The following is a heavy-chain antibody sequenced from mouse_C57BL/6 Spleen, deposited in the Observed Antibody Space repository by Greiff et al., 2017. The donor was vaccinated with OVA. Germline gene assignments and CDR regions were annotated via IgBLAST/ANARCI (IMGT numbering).Heavy chain of an antibody. J-gene: IGHJ2*01. Sequence: VQLQQSGAELVRPGASVKLSCTASGFNIKDDYMHWVKQRPEQGLEWIGWIDPENGDTEYASKFQGKATITADTSSNTAYLQLSSLTSEDTAVYYCTTSGYYDYDFDYWGQGTTLTVSS. CDR2: IDPENGDT. V-gene: IGHV14-4*01. CDR3: TTSGYYDYDFDY. D-gene: IGHD2-4*01. CDR1: GFNIKDDY.